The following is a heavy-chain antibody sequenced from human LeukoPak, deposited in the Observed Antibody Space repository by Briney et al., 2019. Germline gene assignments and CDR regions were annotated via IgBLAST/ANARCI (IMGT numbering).Heavy chain of an antibody. CDR3: AREGLDRGYFDY. J-gene: IGHJ4*02. CDR1: GFTFSSYE. CDR2: ISSSGSTI. V-gene: IGHV3-48*03. D-gene: IGHD1-14*01. Sequence: AGGSLRLSCAASGFTFSSYEMNWVRQAPGKGLEWVSYISSSGSTIYYADSVKGRFTISRDNAKNSLYLQMNSLRAEDTAVYYCAREGLDRGYFDYWGQGSLVTVSS.